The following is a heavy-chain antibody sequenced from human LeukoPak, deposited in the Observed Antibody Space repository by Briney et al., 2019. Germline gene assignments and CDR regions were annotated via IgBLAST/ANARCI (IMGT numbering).Heavy chain of an antibody. V-gene: IGHV1-46*01. Sequence: ASVKVSCKASGYTFTSYCMHWVRQAPGQGLEWMGIINPSGGSTSYAQKFQGRVTMTRDMSTSTVYMELSSLRSEDTAVYYCASYGSGSYSDDAFDIWGQGTMVTVSS. D-gene: IGHD3-10*01. J-gene: IGHJ3*02. CDR3: ASYGSGSYSDDAFDI. CDR2: INPSGGST. CDR1: GYTFTSYC.